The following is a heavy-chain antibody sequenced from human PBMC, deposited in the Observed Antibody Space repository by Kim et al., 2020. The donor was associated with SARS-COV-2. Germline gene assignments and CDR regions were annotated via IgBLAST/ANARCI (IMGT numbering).Heavy chain of an antibody. CDR2: INPSGGST. CDR1: GYTFTSYS. Sequence: ASVKVSCKASGYTFTSYSMHWVRLAPGQGLEWMGIINPSGGSTTYAQKFQGRVTMTSDTSTSTVDMEVSSLRSDDTAVYYRASGTAMGCWGQGALGIVSS. J-gene: IGHJ1*01. D-gene: IGHD5-18*01. CDR3: ASGTAMGC. V-gene: IGHV1-46*01.